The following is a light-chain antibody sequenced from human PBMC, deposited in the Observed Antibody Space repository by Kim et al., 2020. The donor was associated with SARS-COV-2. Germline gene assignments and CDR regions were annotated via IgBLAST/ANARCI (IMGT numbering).Light chain of an antibody. J-gene: IGKJ5*01. CDR2: GAS. CDR3: LQHNTTPIT. Sequence: DIQMTQSPSSLSASVGDRVTITCRASQDIRNDLGWYQQNPGRAPKRLIYGASSLQSGVPSRFSGSGSGTEFTLTISSLQPEDFATYFCLQHNTTPITFSHGTRIGI. CDR1: QDIRND. V-gene: IGKV1-17*01.